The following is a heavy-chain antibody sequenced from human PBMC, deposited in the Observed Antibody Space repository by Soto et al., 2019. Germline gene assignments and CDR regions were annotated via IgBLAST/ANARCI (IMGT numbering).Heavy chain of an antibody. D-gene: IGHD2-2*01. V-gene: IGHV3-15*01. CDR1: GFTFSNAW. J-gene: IGHJ6*03. Sequence: GGSLRLSCAASGFTFSNAWMSWVRQAPGKGLEWVGRIKSKTDGGTTDYAAPVKGRFTISRDDSKNTLYLQMNSLKTEDTAVYYCTTAPDIVVVPAAMVDYYYYYMDVWGKGTTVTVSS. CDR2: IKSKTDGGTT. CDR3: TTAPDIVVVPAAMVDYYYYYMDV.